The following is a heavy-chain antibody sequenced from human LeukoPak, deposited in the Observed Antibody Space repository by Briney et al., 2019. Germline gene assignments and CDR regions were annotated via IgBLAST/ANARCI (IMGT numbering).Heavy chain of an antibody. CDR3: ASAWGEELYYFDY. J-gene: IGHJ4*02. D-gene: IGHD1-7*01. CDR2: IYPGDSET. V-gene: IGHV5-51*01. Sequence: LGEPLKISFKGSGYSFTTTWIAWVRQMPGKGLEWMGIIYPGDSETRYSPSFQGQATISANTSTSTAYLQWSSLKASDTAMYYCASAWGEELYYFDYWGQGTLVTVSS. CDR1: GYSFTTTW.